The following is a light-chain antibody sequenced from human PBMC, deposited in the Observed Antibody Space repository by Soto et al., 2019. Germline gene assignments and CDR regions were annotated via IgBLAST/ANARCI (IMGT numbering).Light chain of an antibody. CDR2: GTS. CDR3: QQYGNSPQT. V-gene: IGKV3-20*01. CDR1: QSIDSSY. Sequence: EIVLTHSPGTLSLSPGERATLSCRASQSIDSSYVAWYRQKPGQAPTLLIYGTSRRATGVSDRFSGSGSGTDFTLSISRLEPEDFAVYYCQQYGNSPQTFGQGTKVEIK. J-gene: IGKJ1*01.